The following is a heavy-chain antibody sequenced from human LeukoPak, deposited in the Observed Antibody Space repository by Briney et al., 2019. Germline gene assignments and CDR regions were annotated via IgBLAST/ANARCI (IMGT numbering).Heavy chain of an antibody. D-gene: IGHD1-26*01. Sequence: GGSLRLSCAASGFTVSSNYMSWVRQAPGKGLEWVSVIFSGGSTYYADSVKGRFTISRDNSKNTLYLQMNSLRAEDTAVYYCARDIVGDTTDYWGQGTLVTVSS. J-gene: IGHJ4*02. CDR2: IFSGGST. CDR1: GFTVSSNY. CDR3: ARDIVGDTTDY. V-gene: IGHV3-53*01.